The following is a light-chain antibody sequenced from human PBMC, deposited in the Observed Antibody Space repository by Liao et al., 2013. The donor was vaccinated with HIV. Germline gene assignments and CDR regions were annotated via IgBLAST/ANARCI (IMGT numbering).Light chain of an antibody. Sequence: SYELTQPPSVSVSPGQTASITCSGDKLGDKYACWYQQKPGQSPVLVIHQDTKRPSGIPERFSGSTSGTTVTLTISGVQAEDEADYYCQSADSSDIYWVFGGGTKLTVL. CDR2: QDT. V-gene: IGLV3-25*03. J-gene: IGLJ3*02. CDR3: QSADSSDIYWV. CDR1: KLGDKY.